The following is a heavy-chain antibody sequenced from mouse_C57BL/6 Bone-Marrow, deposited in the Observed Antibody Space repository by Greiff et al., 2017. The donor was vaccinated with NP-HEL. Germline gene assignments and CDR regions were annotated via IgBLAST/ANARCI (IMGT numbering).Heavy chain of an antibody. D-gene: IGHD1-1*01. Sequence: EVQLQQSGGDLVKPGGSLKLSCAASGFTFSSYGMSWVRQTPDKRLEWVATISSGGSYTYYPDSVKGRFTISRDNAKNTLYLQMSSLKSEDAAMYYCARHPITTAPFAYWGQGTLVTVSA. CDR3: ARHPITTAPFAY. CDR1: GFTFSSYG. V-gene: IGHV5-6*01. CDR2: ISSGGSYT. J-gene: IGHJ3*01.